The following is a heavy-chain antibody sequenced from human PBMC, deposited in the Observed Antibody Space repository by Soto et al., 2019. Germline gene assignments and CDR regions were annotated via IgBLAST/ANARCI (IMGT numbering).Heavy chain of an antibody. D-gene: IGHD5-18*01. Sequence: EVQLLQSGGGLEQPGGSLRLSCTASGFSINNYAGTWVRQAPGRGLEWVSSISGSGENTYYTDSVKGRFTISRDDSKNTVFLQMNILRGDDSGIYFCARATGGGHGYIDMWGPGTLVTVSS. J-gene: IGHJ4*01. CDR3: ARATGGGHGYIDM. V-gene: IGHV3-23*01. CDR2: ISGSGENT. CDR1: GFSINNYA.